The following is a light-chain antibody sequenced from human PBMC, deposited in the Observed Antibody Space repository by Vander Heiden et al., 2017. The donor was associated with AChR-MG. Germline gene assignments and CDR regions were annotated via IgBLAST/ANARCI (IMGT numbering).Light chain of an antibody. V-gene: IGKV3-20*01. CDR2: GTS. CDR3: QQYDSSPWT. CDR1: QSVSSSY. Sequence: EFVLTQSPGTLSLSPGERATLSCRASQSVSSSYLAWYQQKPGQAPRLLIYGTSSRATGVPERFSGSGSGTDFTLTISRLEPEDFAVYYCQQYDSSPWTFGQGTKVEIK. J-gene: IGKJ1*01.